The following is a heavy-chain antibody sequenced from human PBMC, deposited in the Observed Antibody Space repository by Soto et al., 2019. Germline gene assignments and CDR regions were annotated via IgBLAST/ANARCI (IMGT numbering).Heavy chain of an antibody. D-gene: IGHD2-15*01. V-gene: IGHV3-23*01. CDR3: AKGYCSGGSCYGQERYYYYYMDV. Sequence: GGSLRLSCAASGFTFSSYAMSWVRQAPGKGLEWVSAISGSGGSTYYADSVKGRFTISRDNSKNTLYLQMNSLRAEDTAVYYCAKGYCSGGSCYGQERYYYYYMDVWGKGPTVTVSS. CDR2: ISGSGGST. J-gene: IGHJ6*03. CDR1: GFTFSSYA.